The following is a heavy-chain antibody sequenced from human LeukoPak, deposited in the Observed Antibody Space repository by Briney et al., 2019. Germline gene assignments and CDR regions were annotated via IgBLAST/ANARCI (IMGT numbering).Heavy chain of an antibody. CDR1: GFXFSNFW. V-gene: IGHV3-7*05. Sequence: GGSLRLSCAASGFXFSNFWISWVRQTPEKGLEWVANIKVDGSEKYYVDSVRGRFTISRDNAKNSLYLQMNSLRAEDTAVYYCARTGRGDYWGQGTLVTVSS. D-gene: IGHD3-9*01. CDR2: IKVDGSEK. CDR3: ARTGRGDY. J-gene: IGHJ4*02.